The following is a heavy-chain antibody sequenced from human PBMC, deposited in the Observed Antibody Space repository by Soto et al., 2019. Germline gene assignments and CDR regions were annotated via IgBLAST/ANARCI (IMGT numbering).Heavy chain of an antibody. Sequence: SETLSLTCTVSGGSISSGGYYWSWIRQHPGKGLEWIGYIYYSGSTYYNPSLKSRVTISVDTSKNQFSLKLSSVTAADTAVYYCARASTVTLYNWFDPWGQGTLVTVSS. D-gene: IGHD4-17*01. J-gene: IGHJ5*02. V-gene: IGHV4-31*03. CDR1: GGSISSGGYY. CDR2: IYYSGST. CDR3: ARASTVTLYNWFDP.